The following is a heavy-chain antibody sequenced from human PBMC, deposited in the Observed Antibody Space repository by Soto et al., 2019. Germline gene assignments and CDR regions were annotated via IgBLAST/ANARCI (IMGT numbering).Heavy chain of an antibody. CDR1: GYKFTDYY. CDR2: VNPKRGDA. CDR3: ARDPGIPGRYWYFDL. D-gene: IGHD1-20*01. V-gene: IGHV1-2*04. J-gene: IGHJ2*01. Sequence: QVLLVQSGAEVKKPGASVKVSCKASGYKFTDYYIHWVRQAPGQGPEWVGWVNPKRGDAVYAQKFQGWVTMTRDTATTTAYLEVNSLKSDDTAIYYCARDPGIPGRYWYFDLWGRGTLVTVSS.